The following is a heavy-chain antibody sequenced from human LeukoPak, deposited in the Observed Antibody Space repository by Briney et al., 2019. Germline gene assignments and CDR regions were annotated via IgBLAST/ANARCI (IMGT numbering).Heavy chain of an antibody. Sequence: SQTLSLTCAISGDSVSSNSAAWNWIRQSPSRGLERLGRTYYRSKWHNDYAVSVKSRISINPDTSKNQFSLQLNSVTPEDTAVYYCARDQGDYPIFYYYYMDVWGKGTTVTISS. J-gene: IGHJ6*03. V-gene: IGHV6-1*01. CDR2: TYYRSKWHN. D-gene: IGHD4-17*01. CDR1: GDSVSSNSAA. CDR3: ARDQGDYPIFYYYYMDV.